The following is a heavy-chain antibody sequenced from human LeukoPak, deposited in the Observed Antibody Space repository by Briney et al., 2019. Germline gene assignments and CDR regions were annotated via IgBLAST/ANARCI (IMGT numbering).Heavy chain of an antibody. CDR2: ISYDGSNK. V-gene: IGHV3-30-3*01. CDR1: GLTFSSYA. D-gene: IGHD5-18*01. J-gene: IGHJ4*02. Sequence: GGSLRLSCAASGLTFSSYAMHWVRQAPGKGLEWVAVISYDGSNKYYADSVKGRFTISRDNSKNTLYLQMNSLRAEDTAVYYCARDYDDWAGYSYGLRFDFDYWGQGTLVTVSS. CDR3: ARDYDDWAGYSYGLRFDFDY.